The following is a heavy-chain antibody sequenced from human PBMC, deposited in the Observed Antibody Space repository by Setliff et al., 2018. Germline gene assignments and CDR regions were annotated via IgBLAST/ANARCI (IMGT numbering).Heavy chain of an antibody. CDR2: INPHGSEK. D-gene: IGHD3-3*01. Sequence: PGGSLRLSCTASGLSYSNYWVSWVRQAPGKGLEWLASINPHGSEKYYADSVKGRFTTSRDNAKNSLYLQMNSLRAEDTAVYYCARDVYDFRTGLADPWGQGTLVTVSS. V-gene: IGHV3-7*01. J-gene: IGHJ5*02. CDR1: GLSYSNYW. CDR3: ARDVYDFRTGLADP.